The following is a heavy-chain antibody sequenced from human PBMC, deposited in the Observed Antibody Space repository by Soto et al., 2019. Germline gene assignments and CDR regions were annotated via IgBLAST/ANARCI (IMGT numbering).Heavy chain of an antibody. CDR2: ISSTTNYI. Sequence: GGSLRLSCAASGFTFTRYSMNWVRQAPGKGLEWVSSISSTTNYIYYADSMKGRFTVSRDNAKNSVYLEMNSLSAEDTAVYYCARESEDLTSNFDYWGQGTLVTVPS. CDR1: GFTFTRYS. J-gene: IGHJ4*02. V-gene: IGHV3-21*01. CDR3: ARESEDLTSNFDY.